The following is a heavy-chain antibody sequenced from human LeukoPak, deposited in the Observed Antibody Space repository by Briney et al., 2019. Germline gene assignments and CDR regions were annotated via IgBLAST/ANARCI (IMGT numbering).Heavy chain of an antibody. V-gene: IGHV3-23*01. CDR3: ATSGVVPAAMGLEYYFDY. CDR2: ISGSGGST. D-gene: IGHD2-2*01. J-gene: IGHJ4*02. Sequence: GGSLRLSCAASGFTFSSYAMSWDRQAPGKGLEWVSAISGSGGSTYYADSVKGRFTISRDNSKNTLYLQMNSLRAEDTAVYYCATSGVVPAAMGLEYYFDYWGQGTLVTVSS. CDR1: GFTFSSYA.